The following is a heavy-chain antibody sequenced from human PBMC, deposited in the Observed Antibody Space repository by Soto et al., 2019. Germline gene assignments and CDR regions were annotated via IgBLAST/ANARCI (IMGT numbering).Heavy chain of an antibody. V-gene: IGHV3-7*04. J-gene: IGHJ6*04. D-gene: IGHD6-19*01. CDR3: ARDQEQWMRKDCWYGMAV. Sequence: GGSLRLSCAASGFTFTGYWMSWGRQAPGQGLGGVANIKPEGSEKYYVDSVKGRFTISRDNAKNSVYLQMNSLSAADAGVYYCARDQEQWMRKDCWYGMAVWGKG. CDR1: GFTFTGYW. CDR2: IKPEGSEK.